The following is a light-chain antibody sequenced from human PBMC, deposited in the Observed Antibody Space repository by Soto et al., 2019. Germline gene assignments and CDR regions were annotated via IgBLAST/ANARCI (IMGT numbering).Light chain of an antibody. Sequence: QSVLTQPASLSGSPGRSITISCTGTSSDVGGYNYVSWYQQHPGKAPKLMIYDVSNRPSGVSNRFSGSKSGNTASLTISGLQAEDEADYYCSSYTSSSSGVFGTGTKVTVL. CDR3: SSYTSSSSGV. V-gene: IGLV2-14*01. J-gene: IGLJ1*01. CDR2: DVS. CDR1: SSDVGGYNY.